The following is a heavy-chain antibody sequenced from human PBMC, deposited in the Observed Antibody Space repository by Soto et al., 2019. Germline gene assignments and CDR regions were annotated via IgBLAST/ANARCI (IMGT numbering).Heavy chain of an antibody. Sequence: EVQLVDSGGGLVQPGGSLTLSCAVSGFTVSNYYMSWVRQAPGKGLEWVSVLYSGGSSFYADSVKGRFTISRDTSKNTLFLQMNNLRAEDTAVYYCARSPETDSGPYSGPFPLPRYYFDYWGQGTLVTVSS. V-gene: IGHV3-66*01. J-gene: IGHJ4*02. CDR1: GFTVSNYY. CDR3: ARSPETDSGPYSGPFPLPRYYFDY. D-gene: IGHD2-15*01. CDR2: LYSGGSS.